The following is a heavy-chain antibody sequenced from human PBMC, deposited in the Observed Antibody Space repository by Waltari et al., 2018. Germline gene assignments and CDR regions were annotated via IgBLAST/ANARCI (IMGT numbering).Heavy chain of an antibody. CDR1: GYTFIHSS. CDR2: VNPNSGTT. Sequence: QVQLVQTGAEVLRPGAAVKVPCQASGYTFIHSSIHLVRQAAGQGREWKGWVNPNSGTTAYAQKFQGRISMTWDTFTRTAYMELSNLRSDDTAVFYCARGRDVFANFDYNWFDPWGQGTLVTVSS. J-gene: IGHJ5*02. CDR3: ARGRDVFANFDYNWFDP. V-gene: IGHV1-8*02. D-gene: IGHD3-3*01.